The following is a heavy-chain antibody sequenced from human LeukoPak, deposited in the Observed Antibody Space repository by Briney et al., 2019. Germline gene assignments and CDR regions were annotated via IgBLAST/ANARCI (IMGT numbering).Heavy chain of an antibody. CDR2: ISGSSSPI. D-gene: IGHD5-24*01. J-gene: IGHJ4*02. V-gene: IGHV3-48*04. CDR1: GFTFSSYR. CDR3: ARDLGRDGYNLGTAYY. Sequence: PGGSLRLSCAASGFTFSSYRMNWVRQAPGKGLEWVSSISGSSSPIYYADSVKGRFTISRDNAKNSLSLQMNRLRAEDTAVYYCARDLGRDGYNLGTAYYWGQGTLVTVSS.